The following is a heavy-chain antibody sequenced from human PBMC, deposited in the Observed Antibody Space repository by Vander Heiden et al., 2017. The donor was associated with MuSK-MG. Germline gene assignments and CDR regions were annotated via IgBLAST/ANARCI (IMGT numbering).Heavy chain of an antibody. V-gene: IGHV3-23*01. CDR1: GFIFSDYA. CDR2: ISGSDGAT. Sequence: EVQLLESGGGLVRPGGSLRLSCAASGFIFSDYAVSWVRQAPGKGLEWVSTISGSDGATFYADAVKGRFSISSDNSKNTLFLQMNSMRDEDTAVYYCAKDSRGWGFRFGYWGQGTLVTVSS. D-gene: IGHD6-19*01. J-gene: IGHJ4*02. CDR3: AKDSRGWGFRFGY.